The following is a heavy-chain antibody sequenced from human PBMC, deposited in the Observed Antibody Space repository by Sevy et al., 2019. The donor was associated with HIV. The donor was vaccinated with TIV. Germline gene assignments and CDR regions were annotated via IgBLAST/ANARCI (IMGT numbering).Heavy chain of an antibody. V-gene: IGHV4-34*01. J-gene: IGHJ4*02. Sequence: SETLSLTCAVYGGSFSGYYGSWIRQPPGKGLEWIGEINHSGSTNYNPSLKSRVTISVDTSKNQFSLKLSSVTAADTAVYYCARGFGAAAGRRNRGDYWGQGTLVTVSS. D-gene: IGHD6-13*01. CDR1: GGSFSGYY. CDR2: INHSGST. CDR3: ARGFGAAAGRRNRGDY.